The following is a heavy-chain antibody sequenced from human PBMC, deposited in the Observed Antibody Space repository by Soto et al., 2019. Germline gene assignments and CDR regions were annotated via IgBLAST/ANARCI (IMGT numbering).Heavy chain of an antibody. J-gene: IGHJ6*01. CDR2: IYSGGST. D-gene: IGHD4-17*01. CDR1: GFSFSSNY. Sequence: PXVCLRLSCAASGFSFSSNYVSWVRQAPGKGLEWVSVIYSGGSTYYADSVKGRFTISRDNSKNTLYLQMNSLRAEDTAVYYCAREPNDYGDYERGGEDYYYGMDVWRQGTTVTVYS. V-gene: IGHV3-53*01. CDR3: AREPNDYGDYERGGEDYYYGMDV.